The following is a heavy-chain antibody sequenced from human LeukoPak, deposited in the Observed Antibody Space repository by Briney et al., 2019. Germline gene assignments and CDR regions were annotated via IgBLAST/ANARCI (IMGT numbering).Heavy chain of an antibody. CDR3: ARRGRDGNIDY. CDR2: IYPDDSDT. Sequence: GESLRISCKSSGYIFTSYWITWVRQMPGKGLEWMGIIYPDDSDTRYSPSFQGQVTISADKSISTAYLQWSSLKASDTAMYYCARRGRDGNIDYWGQGTLVTVSS. J-gene: IGHJ4*02. V-gene: IGHV5-51*01. D-gene: IGHD5-24*01. CDR1: GYIFTSYW.